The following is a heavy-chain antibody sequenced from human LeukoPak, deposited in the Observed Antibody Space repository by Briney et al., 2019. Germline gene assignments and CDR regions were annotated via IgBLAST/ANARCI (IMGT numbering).Heavy chain of an antibody. CDR1: GYTFTIYF. D-gene: IGHD4-17*01. V-gene: IGHV1-46*01. CDR3: ARDSADYGDYDY. J-gene: IGHJ4*02. Sequence: ASVKVSCKASGYTFTIYFMHWVRQAPGQGLGWMGLINPSGGSTSYTQKFQGRVTMTRDTTTSTVYMELSSLRSEDTAVYYCARDSADYGDYDYWGQGTLVTVSS. CDR2: INPSGGST.